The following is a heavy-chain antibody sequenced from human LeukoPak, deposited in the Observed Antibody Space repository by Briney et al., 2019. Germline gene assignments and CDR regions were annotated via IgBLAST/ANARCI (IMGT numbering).Heavy chain of an antibody. CDR2: ISSSSSTI. Sequence: PGGSLRLSCATSGFTFSLFAMHWVRQAPGKGLEWVSYISSSSSTIYYADSVKGRFTISRDNSKNTLSLQMNSLRVEDTAVYYCAKGFVWFGNGDFDFWGQGTLVTVSS. D-gene: IGHD3-10*01. J-gene: IGHJ4*02. CDR3: AKGFVWFGNGDFDF. CDR1: GFTFSLFA. V-gene: IGHV3-48*01.